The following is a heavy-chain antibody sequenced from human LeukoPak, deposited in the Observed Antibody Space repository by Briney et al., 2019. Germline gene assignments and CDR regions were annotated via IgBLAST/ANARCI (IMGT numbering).Heavy chain of an antibody. J-gene: IGHJ3*02. CDR3: AKDGRSWYDVFDI. CDR1: GFTFSNDA. V-gene: IGHV3-23*01. D-gene: IGHD2-15*01. CDR2: ISGGGHNA. Sequence: GGSLRLSYAASGFTFSNDAMIWVGQAPGKGLNWVSTISGGGHNAYYADSVKGRFTISRDNSKNTLYLQMNSLRAEGTAVYYCAKDGRSWYDVFDIWGQGTMVTVSS.